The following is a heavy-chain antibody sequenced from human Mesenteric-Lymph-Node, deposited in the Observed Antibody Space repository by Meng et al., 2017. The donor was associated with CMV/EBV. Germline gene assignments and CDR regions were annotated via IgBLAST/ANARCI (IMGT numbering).Heavy chain of an antibody. Sequence: GESLKISCAASGFTLSDHFIDWVRQAPGKGLEWVGRTRNKANSHITEYAASVKGRFTISRDDSKNSLYLQMNSLKTEDTAVYYCAREKWLGYDSYLDFWGQGTLVTVSS. V-gene: IGHV3-72*01. CDR2: TRNKANSHIT. CDR3: AREKWLGYDSYLDF. J-gene: IGHJ4*02. D-gene: IGHD5-12*01. CDR1: GFTLSDHF.